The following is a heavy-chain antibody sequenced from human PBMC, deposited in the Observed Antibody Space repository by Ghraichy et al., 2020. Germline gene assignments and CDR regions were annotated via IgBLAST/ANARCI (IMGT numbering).Heavy chain of an antibody. Sequence: GGSLRLSCSVSGFALSNYGMHWVRPAPGKGLLWVSRITSSGTYRIYADSVKGRFTISRDNAKNTLYLQMNSLRVEDTAVYYCVREYCRGGSCFFGNGGCHFESWGQGILVTGSS. CDR1: GFALSNYG. CDR3: VREYCRGGSCFFGNGGCHFES. CDR2: ITSSGTYR. D-gene: IGHD2-15*01. J-gene: IGHJ4*02. V-gene: IGHV3-74*01.